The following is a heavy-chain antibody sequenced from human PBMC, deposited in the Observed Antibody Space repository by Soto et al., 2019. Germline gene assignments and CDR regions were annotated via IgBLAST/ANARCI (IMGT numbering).Heavy chain of an antibody. V-gene: IGHV1-2*02. CDR3: ARDGIEYSRRWTPFDP. CDR1: GYTFTGYY. J-gene: IGHJ5*02. CDR2: INPNSGGT. D-gene: IGHD6-13*01. Sequence: GASVKVSCKASGYTFTGYYMHWVRQAPGQALAWMGWINPNSGGTNYAQKFQGRVTMTRDTSISTAYMAPSRLRSDDTAVYYCARDGIEYSRRWTPFDPWGQGNLVTVSS.